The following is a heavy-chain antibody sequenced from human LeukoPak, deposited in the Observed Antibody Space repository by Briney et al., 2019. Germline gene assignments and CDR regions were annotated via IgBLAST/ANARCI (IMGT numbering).Heavy chain of an antibody. CDR2: INHSGST. CDR1: GGSFSGYY. D-gene: IGHD1-26*01. J-gene: IGHJ5*02. Sequence: SETLSLTCAVYGGSFSGYYWSWIRQPPGKGLEWIGEINHSGSTNYNPSLKSRVTISVDTSKNQFSLKLSSVTAADTAVYYCARAGGSSWFDPWGQGTLVTASS. V-gene: IGHV4-34*01. CDR3: ARAGGSSWFDP.